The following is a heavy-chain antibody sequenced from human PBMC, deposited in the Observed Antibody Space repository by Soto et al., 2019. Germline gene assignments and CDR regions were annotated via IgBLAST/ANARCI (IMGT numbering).Heavy chain of an antibody. J-gene: IGHJ6*02. CDR1: GDIFTGYS. V-gene: IGHV1-69*13. CDR3: ARTRHYYYYGMDV. CDR2: INPIFGAA. Sequence: GASVKVSCKASGDIFTGYSINWVRQAPGQGLEWMGWINPIFGAANYAQKFQGRVTITADESTSTAYMELSSLRSEDTAVYYCARTRHYYYYGMDVWGQGTTVTVSS.